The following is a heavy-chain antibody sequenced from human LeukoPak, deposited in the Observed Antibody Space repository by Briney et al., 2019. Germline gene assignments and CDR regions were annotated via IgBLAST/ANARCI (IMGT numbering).Heavy chain of an antibody. J-gene: IGHJ6*02. CDR2: IKQDGSEK. CDR1: GFTFSSYW. V-gene: IGHV3-7*03. CDR3: AKEDSSSWSRDYYYGMDV. Sequence: GGSLRLPCAASGFTFSSYWMTWVRQAPGKGLEWVANIKQDGSEKYYVDSVKGRFTISRDNAKNSLYLQMNSLRAEDTAVYYCAKEDSSSWSRDYYYGMDVWGQGTTVTVSS. D-gene: IGHD6-13*01.